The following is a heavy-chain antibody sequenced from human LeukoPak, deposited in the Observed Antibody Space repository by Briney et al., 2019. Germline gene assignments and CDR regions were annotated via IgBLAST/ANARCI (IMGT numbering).Heavy chain of an antibody. V-gene: IGHV3-7*01. CDR1: GFTFSSYW. J-gene: IGHJ6*02. CDR2: MNRDGSEK. CDR3: ARDGGIIRFGGQDV. Sequence: PGGSLRLSCAASGFTFSSYWMSWVRQAPGKGLEWVANMNRDGSEKNYVDSIKGRFTISRGNAANSLYLQMNSLRVEDTAVYYCARDGGIIRFGGQDVWGQGTTVIVS. D-gene: IGHD3-16*01.